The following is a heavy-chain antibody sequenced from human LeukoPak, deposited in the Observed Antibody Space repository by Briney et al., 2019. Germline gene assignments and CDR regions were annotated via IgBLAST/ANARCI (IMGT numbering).Heavy chain of an antibody. CDR3: ARVPDRCSGGSCYHPFDP. J-gene: IGHJ5*02. D-gene: IGHD2-15*01. CDR1: GYTFTGYY. Sequence: ASVKVSCKASGYTFTGYYMHWVRQAPGQGLEWMGWINPKSGGTNYAQKFQGRVTMTRDTSISTAYMELSRLRSDDTAVYYCARVPDRCSGGSCYHPFDPWGQGTLVTVSS. CDR2: INPKSGGT. V-gene: IGHV1-2*02.